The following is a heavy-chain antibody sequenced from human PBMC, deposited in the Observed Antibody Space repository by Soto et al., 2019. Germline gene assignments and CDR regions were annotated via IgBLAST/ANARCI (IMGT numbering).Heavy chain of an antibody. Sequence: ASVKVSCTASGYPFSDNHIHWVRQAPGQGLEWMGWLNPYSGATNYAAKFQGRVTMTRDASISTSYMELNGLKSDDTAVYYCATARRGTVSLLADWGQGTLVTVSS. CDR2: LNPYSGAT. D-gene: IGHD4-4*01. J-gene: IGHJ4*01. CDR3: ATARRGTVSLLAD. CDR1: GYPFSDNH. V-gene: IGHV1-2*02.